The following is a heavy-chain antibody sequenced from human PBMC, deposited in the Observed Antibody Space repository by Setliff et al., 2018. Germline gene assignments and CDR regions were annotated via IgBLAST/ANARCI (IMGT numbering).Heavy chain of an antibody. D-gene: IGHD4-4*01. CDR3: ASYRQDVNY. V-gene: IGHV4-61*09. Sequence: PSETLSLTCTVSGDSISSGTYYWSYWTWIRQPAGKGLEWIGHIYTGGSTNYNPSLKSRVTMSVDTSKNQFSLKLSSVTAADTAVYYCASYRQDVNYWGQGTLVTVSS. J-gene: IGHJ4*02. CDR1: GDSISSGTYY. CDR2: IYTGGST.